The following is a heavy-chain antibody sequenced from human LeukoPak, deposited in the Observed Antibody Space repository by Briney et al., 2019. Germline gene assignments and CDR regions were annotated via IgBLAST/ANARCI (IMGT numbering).Heavy chain of an antibody. J-gene: IGHJ5*02. CDR3: ARGLYTVIAASALTNWFDP. Sequence: PSETLSLTCAVYGGSFSGYYWSWIRQPPGKGLEWIGEINHSGSTNYNPSLKSRVTLSVDTSKNQFSPKLSSVTAADTAVYYCARGLYTVIAASALTNWFDPWGQGTLVTVSS. CDR1: GGSFSGYY. D-gene: IGHD6-13*01. CDR2: INHSGST. V-gene: IGHV4-34*01.